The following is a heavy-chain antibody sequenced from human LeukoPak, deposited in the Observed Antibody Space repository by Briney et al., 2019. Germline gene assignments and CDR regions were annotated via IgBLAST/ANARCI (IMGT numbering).Heavy chain of an antibody. CDR1: GYTFTTYY. J-gene: IGHJ5*02. V-gene: IGHV1-46*01. CDR2: INPTSGST. D-gene: IGHD3/OR15-3a*01. CDR3: ARSRAPGLFDP. Sequence: ASVKVSCKASGYTFTTYYIHWVRQAPGEGLEWMGIINPTSGSTSYAQKFQGRVTMTTDTSTSTAYMELRSLRSDDTAVYYCARSRAPGLFDPWGQGTLVTVSS.